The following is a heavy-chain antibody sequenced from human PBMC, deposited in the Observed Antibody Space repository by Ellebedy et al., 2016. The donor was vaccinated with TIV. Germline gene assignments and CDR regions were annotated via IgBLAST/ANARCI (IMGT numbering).Heavy chain of an antibody. CDR2: ISSEGSTT. D-gene: IGHD6-19*01. V-gene: IGHV3-74*03. CDR1: GFTFSSYW. Sequence: GGSLRLXCAASGFTFSSYWMHWVRQAPGKGLVWVSRISSEGSTTTYADSARGRFTISRDNAKNTLYLQMNSLRAEDTAVYCCARGDGSSGWYFDYWGQGTLVTVSS. J-gene: IGHJ4*02. CDR3: ARGDGSSGWYFDY.